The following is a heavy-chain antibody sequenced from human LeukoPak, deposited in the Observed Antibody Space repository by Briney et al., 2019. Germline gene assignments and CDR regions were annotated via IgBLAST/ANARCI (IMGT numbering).Heavy chain of an antibody. Sequence: SETLSPTCTVSGGSISTYYWSWIRQPPGKGLEWIGYSDYSGSANYNPSLKSRVTISVDTSKNQFSLNLRSVTAADTAVYYCAQNWGSYAFDIWGRGTMVTVSS. CDR3: AQNWGSYAFDI. CDR2: SDYSGSA. V-gene: IGHV4-59*01. J-gene: IGHJ3*02. D-gene: IGHD7-27*01. CDR1: GGSISTYY.